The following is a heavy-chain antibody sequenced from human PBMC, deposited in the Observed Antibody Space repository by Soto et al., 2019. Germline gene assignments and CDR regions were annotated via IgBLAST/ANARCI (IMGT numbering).Heavy chain of an antibody. Sequence: GASVKVSCKASGYTFTSYDINWVRQATGQGLEWMGWMNPNSGNTGYAQKFQGRVTMTRNTSISTAYMELSSLRSEDTAVYYCARGFESITIFGGFVQNPYGMAFGAQGTTVPVS. CDR1: GYTFTSYD. CDR2: MNPNSGNT. D-gene: IGHD3-3*01. CDR3: ARGFESITIFGGFVQNPYGMAF. J-gene: IGHJ6*02. V-gene: IGHV1-8*01.